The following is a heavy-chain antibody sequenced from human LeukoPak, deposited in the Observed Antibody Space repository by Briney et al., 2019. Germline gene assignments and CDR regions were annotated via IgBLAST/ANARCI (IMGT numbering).Heavy chain of an antibody. CDR1: GFTFSSYA. CDR2: ISGSGSST. D-gene: IGHD2-15*01. CDR3: AREGIEVVPVDY. Sequence: GGSLRLSCAASGFTFSSYAMSWVRQAPGKGLEWVSAISGSGSSTYYADSVKGRFTISRDDAKNSLYLQMNSLRAEDTAVYYCAREGIEVVPVDYWGQGTLVTVSS. J-gene: IGHJ4*02. V-gene: IGHV3-23*01.